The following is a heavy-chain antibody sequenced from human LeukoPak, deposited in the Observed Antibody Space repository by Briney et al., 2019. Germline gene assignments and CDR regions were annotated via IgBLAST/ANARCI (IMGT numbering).Heavy chain of an antibody. V-gene: IGHV4-39*01. J-gene: IGHJ4*02. CDR3: ACCDGDY. Sequence: PSETLSLTCTVSGGSVNSGSYYWGWLRQPPGKGLEWIGSIYYSGSTYYDPSLKSRVTMSVDTSKNQFSLKLSSVTAADTAVYFCACCDGDYWGQGTLVTVSS. D-gene: IGHD2-21*01. CDR2: IYYSGST. CDR1: GGSVNSGSYY.